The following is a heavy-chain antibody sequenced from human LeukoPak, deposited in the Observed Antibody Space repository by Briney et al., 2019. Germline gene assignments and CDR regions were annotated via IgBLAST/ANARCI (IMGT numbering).Heavy chain of an antibody. Sequence: PSETLSLTCTVSGGSISSGGYYWSWIRQHRGKGLEWIGYIYYSGSTYYNPSLKSRVTISVDTSKNQFSLKLSSVTAADTAVYYCARAPMNYYDSSSHFDYWGQGTLVTVSS. D-gene: IGHD3-22*01. CDR2: IYYSGST. CDR3: ARAPMNYYDSSSHFDY. V-gene: IGHV4-31*03. CDR1: GGSISSGGYY. J-gene: IGHJ4*02.